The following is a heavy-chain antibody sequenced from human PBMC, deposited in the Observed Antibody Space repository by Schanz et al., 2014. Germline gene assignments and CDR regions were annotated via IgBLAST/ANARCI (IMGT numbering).Heavy chain of an antibody. V-gene: IGHV3-48*01. CDR2: IKISGDV. CDR3: AKHRHYADNNGYPGIDY. D-gene: IGHD3-16*01. CDR1: GFSFSDYS. J-gene: IGHJ4*02. Sequence: EVQLVESGGGLVQSGGSLRLSCAASGFSFSDYSMNWVRQAPGKGLEWISYIKISGDVFYTDSVKGRFTISRDNSRKTLSLQMNSLRAEDTAVYYCAKHRHYADNNGYPGIDYWGQGTLVTVS.